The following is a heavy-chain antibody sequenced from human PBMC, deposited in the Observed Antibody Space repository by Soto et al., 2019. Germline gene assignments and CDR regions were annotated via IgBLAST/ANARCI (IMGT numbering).Heavy chain of an antibody. CDR1: GFTFSTYA. D-gene: IGHD3-22*01. CDR2: VTSDGSNK. J-gene: IGHJ3*01. V-gene: IGHV3-30-3*01. Sequence: QVQLVESGGGVVQPGRSLRLACAASGFTFSTYALHWVRQAPGKGLEWVATVTSDGSNKYHADSVEGRFTISRDDSRNTFYLQLNSLRAEVTAVYYCGRIALKTSVDTFDFWGQGTIVTVSS. CDR3: GRIALKTSVDTFDF.